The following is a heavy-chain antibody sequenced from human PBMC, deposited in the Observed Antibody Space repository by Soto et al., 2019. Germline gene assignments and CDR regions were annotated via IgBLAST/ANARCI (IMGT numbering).Heavy chain of an antibody. CDR2: IHPNTGGT. CDR3: ASDFRTRGGFRQAGNFGMDV. D-gene: IGHD6-19*01. V-gene: IGHV1-2*02. J-gene: IGHJ6*02. Sequence: QVQLVQSGAEVRKPGASVKVSCKASGYPYTNSYMHWVRQAPGQGLEWMGWIHPNTGGTNYAQKFQGRVTMTGDTSVSTVYMELNRLTSDDTAIYFCASDFRTRGGFRQAGNFGMDVWGQGTTVTVS. CDR1: GYPYTNSY.